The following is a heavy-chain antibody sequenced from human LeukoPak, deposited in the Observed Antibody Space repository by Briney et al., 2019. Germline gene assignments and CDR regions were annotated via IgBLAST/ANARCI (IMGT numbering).Heavy chain of an antibody. V-gene: IGHV4-34*01. Sequence: SETLSLTCAVYGGSFSGYYWSWIRQPPGKGLEWIGEINHSGSANYNPSLKSRVTISVDTSKNQFSLKLSSVTAADTAVYYCASRTYCSSTGCPRGYYYYYYGMDVWGQGTTVTVSS. CDR1: GGSFSGYY. J-gene: IGHJ6*02. D-gene: IGHD2-2*01. CDR3: ASRTYCSSTGCPRGYYYYYYGMDV. CDR2: INHSGSA.